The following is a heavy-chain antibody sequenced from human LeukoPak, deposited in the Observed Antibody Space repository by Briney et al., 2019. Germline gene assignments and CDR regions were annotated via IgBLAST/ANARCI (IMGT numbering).Heavy chain of an antibody. CDR3: ATFTHWGSTAFDI. CDR1: GYTFTSYA. D-gene: IGHD7-27*01. V-gene: IGHV1-3*01. Sequence: ASVKVSCRASGYTFTSYAMHWVRQAPGQRLEWMGWINAGNGNTKYSQKFQGRVTITRDTSASTAYMELSSLRSEDTAVYYCATFTHWGSTAFDIWGQGTMVTVSS. J-gene: IGHJ3*02. CDR2: INAGNGNT.